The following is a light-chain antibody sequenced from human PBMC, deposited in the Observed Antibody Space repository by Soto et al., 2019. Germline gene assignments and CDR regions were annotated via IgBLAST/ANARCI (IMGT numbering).Light chain of an antibody. V-gene: IGLV2-23*02. Sequence: QSVLTQPASVSGSPGQSITISCTGSSSDVGSYSLVSWYQHHPGKAPELMIYEVSKRPSGVSNRFSGSKSGNTASLTISGLQAEDEADYYCCSYAGGSTYVFGSGSKVTGL. J-gene: IGLJ1*01. CDR3: CSYAGGSTYV. CDR2: EVS. CDR1: SSDVGSYSL.